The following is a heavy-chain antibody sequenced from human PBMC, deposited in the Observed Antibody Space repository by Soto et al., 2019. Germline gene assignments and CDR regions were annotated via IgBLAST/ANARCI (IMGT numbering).Heavy chain of an antibody. CDR2: ISYDGSNK. CDR3: ARVDGDSSGYYYDY. V-gene: IGHV3-30-3*01. J-gene: IGHJ4*02. CDR1: GFTFSSYA. Sequence: GGSLRLSCAASGFTFSSYAMHWVRQAPGKGLEWVAVISYDGSNKYYADSVKGRFTISRDNSKNTLYLQMNSLRAEDTAVYYCARVDGDSSGYYYDYWGQGTLVTVSS. D-gene: IGHD3-22*01.